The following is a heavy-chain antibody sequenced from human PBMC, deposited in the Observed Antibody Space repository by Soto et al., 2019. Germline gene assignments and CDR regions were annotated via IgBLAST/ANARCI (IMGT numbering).Heavy chain of an antibody. CDR3: AKHSYWGGYFYSGMDD. D-gene: IGHD7-27*01. CDR2: ISGGSGGST. J-gene: IGHJ6*02. V-gene: IGHV3-23*01. Sequence: PGGSLRLSCAASGFTFGSYAMSWARQAPGKGLEWVSLISGGSGGSTYYADSVKGRFTISRDNSKNTLYLQMNSLRAEDTATYYCAKHSYWGGYFYSGMDDWGQGTTVTVSS. CDR1: GFTFGSYA.